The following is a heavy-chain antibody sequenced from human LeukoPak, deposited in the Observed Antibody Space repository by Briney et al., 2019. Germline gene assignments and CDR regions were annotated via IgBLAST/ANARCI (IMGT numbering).Heavy chain of an antibody. J-gene: IGHJ4*02. CDR1: GFPFSSYG. D-gene: IGHD6-19*01. V-gene: IGHV3-33*01. CDR3: ARDLSAAFDF. Sequence: PGGSLRRYCAASGFPFSSYGMHWVRQAPGKGLEWVARLVYDARSDYANSVKGRFSISRDDSKNTLFLDMSNLRVEDTALYYCARDLSAAFDFWGQGVLVTVSS. CDR2: LVYDARS.